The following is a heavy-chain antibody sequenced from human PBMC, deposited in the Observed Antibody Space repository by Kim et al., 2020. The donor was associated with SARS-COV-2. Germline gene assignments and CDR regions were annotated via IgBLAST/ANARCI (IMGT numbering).Heavy chain of an antibody. CDR3: ARSAGGIDY. Sequence: KWYTDYGGSVRSRLIINRDTSKNQFSLQLRSVTPEDTAIYYCARSAGGIDYWGQGTLVTVSS. CDR2: KWYT. D-gene: IGHD1-1*01. J-gene: IGHJ4*02. V-gene: IGHV6-1*01.